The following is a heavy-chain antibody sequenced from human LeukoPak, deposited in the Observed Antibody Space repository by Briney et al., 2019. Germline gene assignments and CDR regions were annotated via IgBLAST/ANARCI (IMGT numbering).Heavy chain of an antibody. Sequence: PGGSLRLSCAASGFTFSSYAMHWVRQAPGKGLEWVAVISYDGSSKYYADSVKGRFTISRDNSKNTLYLQMNSLRAEDTAVYYCARWFDPRGQGTLVTVSS. CDR1: GFTFSSYA. CDR3: ARWFDP. J-gene: IGHJ5*02. V-gene: IGHV3-30*04. CDR2: ISYDGSSK.